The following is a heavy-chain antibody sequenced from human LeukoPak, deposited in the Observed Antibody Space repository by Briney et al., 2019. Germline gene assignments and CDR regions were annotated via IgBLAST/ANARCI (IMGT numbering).Heavy chain of an antibody. J-gene: IGHJ4*02. CDR3: ARRPRHDFDSSVAPWYFDY. D-gene: IGHD3-22*01. CDR1: GGSISSGSYY. V-gene: IGHV4-61*01. Sequence: PSETLSLTCTVSGGSISSGSYYWSWIRQPPGKGLEWIGYIYYSGSTNYNPSLKSRVTISVDTSKNQFSLKLSSVTAADTAVYYCARRPRHDFDSSVAPWYFDYWGQGTLVTVSS. CDR2: IYYSGST.